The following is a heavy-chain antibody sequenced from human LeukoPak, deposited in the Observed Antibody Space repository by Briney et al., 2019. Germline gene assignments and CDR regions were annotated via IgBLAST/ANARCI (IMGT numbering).Heavy chain of an antibody. CDR2: INHSGST. Sequence: SETLSLTCAVSGGSFSGYYWNWLRQPPGKGLEWIGEINHSGSTHYNPSLKSRVTISVDTSQKQFSLRLTSVTAADTAVYYCARQTGSGLFILPGGQGTLVTVSS. CDR1: GGSFSGYY. J-gene: IGHJ4*02. D-gene: IGHD3/OR15-3a*01. CDR3: ARQTGSGLFILP. V-gene: IGHV4-34*01.